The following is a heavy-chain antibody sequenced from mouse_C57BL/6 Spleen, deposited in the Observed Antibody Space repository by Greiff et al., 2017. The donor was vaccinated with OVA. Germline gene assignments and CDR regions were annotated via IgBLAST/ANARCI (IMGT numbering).Heavy chain of an antibody. CDR3: ARFYYDGSDY. V-gene: IGHV1-82*01. J-gene: IGHJ2*01. CDR2: IYPGDGDT. CDR1: GYAFSSSW. D-gene: IGHD2-4*01. Sequence: VQLQQSGPELVKPGASVKISCKASGYAFSSSWMNWVKQRPAKGLEWIGRIYPGDGDTNYNGKFKGKATLTADKSSSTAYMQLSSLTSEDSAVYFCARFYYDGSDYWGQGTTLTVSS.